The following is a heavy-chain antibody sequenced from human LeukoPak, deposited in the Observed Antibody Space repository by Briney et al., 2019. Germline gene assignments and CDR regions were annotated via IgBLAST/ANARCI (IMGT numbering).Heavy chain of an antibody. J-gene: IGHJ4*02. V-gene: IGHV1-2*04. CDR2: INPNSGGT. Sequence: ASVKVSCKASGYTFTGYYMHWVRQAPGQGLEWMGWINPNSGGTNYAQKFQGWVTMTRDTSISTAYMELSRLRSDDTAVYYCARDHPVSRYGFDYWGQGTLVTVSS. D-gene: IGHD1-1*01. CDR1: GYTFTGYY. CDR3: ARDHPVSRYGFDY.